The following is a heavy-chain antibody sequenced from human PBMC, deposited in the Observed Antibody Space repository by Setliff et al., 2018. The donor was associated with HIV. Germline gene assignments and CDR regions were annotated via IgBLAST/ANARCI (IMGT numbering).Heavy chain of an antibody. J-gene: IGHJ6*03. Sequence: QAGGSLRLSCTASGFTFDDYAMSWVRQAPGKGLEWVGFIRSKTYGGTTEYAASVKGRFTISRDDSKSIAYLQMNSLKTEDTAVYYCARLRGYSYGLASYYYYYMDVWGKGTTVTVSS. CDR3: ARLRGYSYGLASYYYYYMDV. CDR2: IRSKTYGGTT. CDR1: GFTFDDYA. D-gene: IGHD5-18*01. V-gene: IGHV3-49*04.